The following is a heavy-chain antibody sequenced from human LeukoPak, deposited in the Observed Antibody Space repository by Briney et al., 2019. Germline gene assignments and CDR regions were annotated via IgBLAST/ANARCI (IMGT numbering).Heavy chain of an antibody. V-gene: IGHV3-23*01. Sequence: PGGSLRLSCAVSGFTFSSHAMSWVRQAPGKGLEWVSTISSGGDITYYPDSGKGRFTISRDNSKNTLYLQMDSLRAEDTAVYYCAKTPLGYCSNGICYTGLLGWFDPWGQGTLVTVSS. CDR3: AKTPLGYCSNGICYTGLLGWFDP. CDR2: ISSGGDIT. J-gene: IGHJ5*02. CDR1: GFTFSSHA. D-gene: IGHD2-8*01.